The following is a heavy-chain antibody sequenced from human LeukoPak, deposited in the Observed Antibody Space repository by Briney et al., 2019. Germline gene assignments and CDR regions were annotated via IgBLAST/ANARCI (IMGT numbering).Heavy chain of an antibody. CDR2: IYYSGSS. CDR3: XXXXXXXXXAXDI. CDR1: YX. V-gene: IGHV4-59*01. J-gene: IGHJ3*02. Sequence: YXXSXVRQXPGXGLXXIGYIYYSGSSNXNPSLKSGVTISVDXXXNQXSLNRSSVTAADTGVYYGXXXXXXXXXAXDIWGQGTMVTVSS.